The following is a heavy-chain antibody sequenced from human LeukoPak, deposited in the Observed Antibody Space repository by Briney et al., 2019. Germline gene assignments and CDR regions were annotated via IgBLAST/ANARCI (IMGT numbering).Heavy chain of an antibody. J-gene: IGHJ6*03. Sequence: SVKVSCKASGGTFSSYAISWVGQAPGQGLEWMGGIIPIFGTANYAQKFQGRVTITTDESTSTAYMELSSLRSEDTAVYYCAREPESPYCSSTSCYWAYMDVWGKGTTVTVSS. V-gene: IGHV1-69*05. D-gene: IGHD2-2*01. CDR1: GGTFSSYA. CDR3: AREPESPYCSSTSCYWAYMDV. CDR2: IIPIFGTA.